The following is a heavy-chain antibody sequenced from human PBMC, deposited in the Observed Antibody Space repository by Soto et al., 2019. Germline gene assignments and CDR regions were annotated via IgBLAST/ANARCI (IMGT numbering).Heavy chain of an antibody. D-gene: IGHD3-10*01. J-gene: IGHJ4*02. Sequence: ASVKVSCKASGYTFTTYAMHWVRQAPGQRLEWMGWIYIGNGDTNYSHKFQGRVTIARDTSATTAYLVLSSLRSEDTAVYYCARDRDSGSGSYYFDDWGQGTLVTVSS. V-gene: IGHV1-3*04. CDR1: GYTFTTYA. CDR3: ARDRDSGSGSYYFDD. CDR2: IYIGNGDT.